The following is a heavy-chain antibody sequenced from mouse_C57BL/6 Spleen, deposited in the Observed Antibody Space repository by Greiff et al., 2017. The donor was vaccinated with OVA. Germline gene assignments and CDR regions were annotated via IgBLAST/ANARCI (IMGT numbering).Heavy chain of an antibody. CDR3: ASLNWADYYAMDY. V-gene: IGHV5-17*01. J-gene: IGHJ4*01. CDR2: LSSGSSTL. CDR1: GFTFSDSG. Sequence: EVPLVESGGGLVKPGGSLKLSCAASGFTFSDSGMHWVRQAPEKGLEWVAYLSSGSSTLYYADTVKGRFTISRDNAKNTLFLQMTSLRSEDTAMYYCASLNWADYYAMDYWGQGTSVTVSS. D-gene: IGHD4-1*01.